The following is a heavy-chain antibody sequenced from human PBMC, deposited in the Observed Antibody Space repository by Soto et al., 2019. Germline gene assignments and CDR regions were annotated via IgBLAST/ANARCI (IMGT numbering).Heavy chain of an antibody. CDR3: AKDVGDCSSTSCYESVY. J-gene: IGHJ4*02. V-gene: IGHV3-23*01. D-gene: IGHD2-2*01. CDR1: GFTFSSYA. CDR2: ISGSGGST. Sequence: EVQLLESGGGLVQPGGSLRLSCAASGFTFSSYAMRWVRQAPGKGLEWVSAISGSGGSTYYADSVKGRFTISRDNSKNTLYLQMNSLRAEDTAVYYCAKDVGDCSSTSCYESVYWGQGTLVTVSS.